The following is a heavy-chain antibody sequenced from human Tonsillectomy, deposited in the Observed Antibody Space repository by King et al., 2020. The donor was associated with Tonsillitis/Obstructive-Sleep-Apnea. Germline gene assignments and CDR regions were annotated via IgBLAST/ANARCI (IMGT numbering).Heavy chain of an antibody. CDR1: GLTFSSYS. CDR3: ARTKDIAAAGKDY. Sequence: QLVQSGGGLVKPGGSLRLSCAASGLTFSSYSMNWVRQAPGKGLEWVSSISSSSSYIYYADSVKGRFTISRDNAKNSLYLQMNSLRAEDTAVYSCARTKDIAAAGKDYWGQGTLVTVSS. J-gene: IGHJ4*02. D-gene: IGHD6-13*01. CDR2: ISSSSSYI. V-gene: IGHV3-21*01.